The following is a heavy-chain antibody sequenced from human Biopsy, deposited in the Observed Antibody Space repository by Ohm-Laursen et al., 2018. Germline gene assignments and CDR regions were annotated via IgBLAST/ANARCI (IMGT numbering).Heavy chain of an antibody. J-gene: IGHJ4*02. Sequence: SDTLSLTCTVSGGSFTGRYWSWIRQPPGKGLEWIGHISCTGYTSYNASLKSRVTISVDTSRNHFSLRLSSLTAADTAVYYCARGSNDFGGLYFPRWGQGTLLTVSS. D-gene: IGHD4-23*01. CDR2: ISCTGYT. CDR1: GGSFTGRY. CDR3: ARGSNDFGGLYFPR. V-gene: IGHV4-59*11.